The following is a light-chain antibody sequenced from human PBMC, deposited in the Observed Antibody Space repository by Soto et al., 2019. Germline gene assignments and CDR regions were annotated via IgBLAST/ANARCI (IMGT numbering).Light chain of an antibody. CDR3: QSYDSSLSLVV. CDR1: SSNIGAGYD. CDR2: GNT. J-gene: IGLJ2*01. Sequence: QSALTQPPSVSGAPGQRVTISCTGSSSNIGAGYDVHWYQRLPGTAPKLLIYGNTNRPSGVPDRFSGFKSGTSASLAITGLQAEDEADYYCQSYDSSLSLVVFGGGTKVTVL. V-gene: IGLV1-40*01.